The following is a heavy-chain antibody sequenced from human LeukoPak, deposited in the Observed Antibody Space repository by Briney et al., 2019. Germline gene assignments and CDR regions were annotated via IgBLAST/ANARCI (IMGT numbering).Heavy chain of an antibody. D-gene: IGHD3-22*01. J-gene: IGHJ3*02. CDR2: ISAYNGNT. CDR1: GGTFSSYA. Sequence: ASVKVSCKASGGTFSSYAISWVRQAPGQGLEWMGWISAYNGNTNYAQKLQGRVTMTTDTSTSTAYMELRSLRSDDTAVYYCARDTDTMIVVRDDAFDIWGQGTMVTVSS. CDR3: ARDTDTMIVVRDDAFDI. V-gene: IGHV1-18*01.